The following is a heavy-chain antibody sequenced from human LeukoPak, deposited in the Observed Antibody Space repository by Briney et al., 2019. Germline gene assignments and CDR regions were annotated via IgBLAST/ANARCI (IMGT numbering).Heavy chain of an antibody. J-gene: IGHJ4*02. CDR3: ARVGPLLRSPDGVY. D-gene: IGHD3-3*01. Sequence: GASVKVSCKASGYTFTGCYMHWVRQAPGQGLEWMGGIIPIFGTANYAQKFQGRVTITTDESTSTAYMELGSLRSEDTAVYYCARVGPLLRSPDGVYWGQGTLVTASS. CDR2: IIPIFGTA. CDR1: GYTFTGCY. V-gene: IGHV1-69*05.